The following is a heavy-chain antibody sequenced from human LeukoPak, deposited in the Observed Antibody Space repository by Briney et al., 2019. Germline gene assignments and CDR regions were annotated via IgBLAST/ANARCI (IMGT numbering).Heavy chain of an antibody. D-gene: IGHD6-13*01. CDR1: GYIFTSYW. CDR2: IYPGGSDT. J-gene: IGHJ5*02. V-gene: IGHV5-51*01. CDR3: ARRTDPAAPRGGFDH. Sequence: GGSLQISCKGSGYIFTSYWIGWVRQMPGKGLEWMGIIYPGGSDTRYSPSFQGQVTISADKSISTAYLQWSSLKASDTAMYYCARRTDPAAPRGGFDHWGQGTLVTVSS.